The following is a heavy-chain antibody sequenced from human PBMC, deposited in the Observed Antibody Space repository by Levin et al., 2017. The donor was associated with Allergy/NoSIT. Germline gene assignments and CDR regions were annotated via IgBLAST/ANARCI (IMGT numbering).Heavy chain of an antibody. CDR2: ISYDGSNK. D-gene: IGHD2-2*01. V-gene: IGHV3-30*18. CDR1: GFTFSSYG. J-gene: IGHJ6*02. CDR3: AKDRGSTSCPDCIYGMDV. Sequence: GESLKISCAASGFTFSSYGMHWVRQAPGKGLEWVAVISYDGSNKYYADSVKGRFTISRDNSKNTLYLQMNSLRAEDTAVYYCAKDRGSTSCPDCIYGMDVWGQGTTVTVSS.